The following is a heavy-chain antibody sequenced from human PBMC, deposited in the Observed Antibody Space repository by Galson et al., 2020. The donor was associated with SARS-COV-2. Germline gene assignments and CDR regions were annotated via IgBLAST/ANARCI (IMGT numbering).Heavy chain of an antibody. CDR3: ARISDYDLHFDY. V-gene: IGHV4-39*07. J-gene: IGHJ4*02. CDR2: IYYSGST. CDR1: GGSISSSSYY. D-gene: IGHD5-12*01. Sequence: SETLSLTCTVSGGSISSSSYYWGWIRQPPGKGLEWIGSIYYSGSTYYNPSLKSRVTISVDTSKNQFSLKLSSVTAADTAVYYCARISDYDLHFDYWGQGTLVTVSS.